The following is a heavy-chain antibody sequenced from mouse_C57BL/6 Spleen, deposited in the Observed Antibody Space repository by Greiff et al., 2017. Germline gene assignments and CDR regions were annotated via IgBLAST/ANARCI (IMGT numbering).Heavy chain of an antibody. Sequence: EVKVVESGGGLVKPGGSLKLSCAASGFTFSSYAMSWVRQTPETRLEWVATISDGGRYTSYPDHVKGRFTISRDNDKDNLELQMSQLKAEDTAMDDCAREGGGGYFEVGGTGTTGTVSS. CDR1: GFTFSSYA. CDR3: AREGGGGYFEV. V-gene: IGHV5-4*01. CDR2: ISDGGRYT. J-gene: IGHJ1*03.